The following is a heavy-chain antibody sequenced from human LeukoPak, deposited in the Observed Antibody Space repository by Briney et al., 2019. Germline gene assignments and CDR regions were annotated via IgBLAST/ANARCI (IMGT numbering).Heavy chain of an antibody. J-gene: IGHJ4*02. CDR1: GFTFSSYS. Sequence: GGSLRLSCAASGFTFSSYSMNWVRQAPGKGLEWVSSISSSSSYIYYADSVKGRFTISRDNAKNSLYLQMNSLRAEDTAVYYCARAMATISWGPRGYYFDYWGQGTLVTVSS. V-gene: IGHV3-21*04. CDR3: ARAMATISWGPRGYYFDY. D-gene: IGHD5-24*01. CDR2: ISSSSSYI.